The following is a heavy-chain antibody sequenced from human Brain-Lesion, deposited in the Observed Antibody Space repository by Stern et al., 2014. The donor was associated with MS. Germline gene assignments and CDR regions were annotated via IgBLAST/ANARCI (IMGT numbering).Heavy chain of an antibody. CDR1: GYTFIRYA. CDR3: ARDDHRDSSGHYAPFDY. Sequence: VQLVQSGAEVKKPGASVKVSCTASGYTFIRYAMQWVRQAPGKGLEWVGRINGAGAKEKYLHKFQGRVTITRDTSANTVYMELSSLRSEDTAVYYWARDDHRDSSGHYAPFDYWGQGTRVTVSS. D-gene: IGHD3-22*01. J-gene: IGHJ4*02. CDR2: INGAGAKE. V-gene: IGHV1-3*01.